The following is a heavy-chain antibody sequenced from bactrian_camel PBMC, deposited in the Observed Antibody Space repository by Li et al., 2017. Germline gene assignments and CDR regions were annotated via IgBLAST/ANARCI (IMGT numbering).Heavy chain of an antibody. CDR1: GYTFNTYS. CDR3: AARGPYCYTKLSVADFTY. D-gene: IGHD2*01. Sequence: HVQLVESGGGSALAGGSHRLSCAASGYTFNTYSWFRQAPGQEREGVAAIDTGDGSTYYLNSVEGRFTISQDNAKNTVYLQMNSLKPEDTAMYYCAARGPYCYTKLSVADFTYWGQGTQVTVS. V-gene: IGHV3S1*01. CDR2: IDTGDGST. J-gene: IGHJ6*01.